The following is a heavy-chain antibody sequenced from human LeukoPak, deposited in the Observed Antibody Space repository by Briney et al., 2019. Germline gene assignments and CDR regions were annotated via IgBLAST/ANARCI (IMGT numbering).Heavy chain of an antibody. CDR3: AKDNPLWFGESGAGD. Sequence: SETLSLTCTVSGGSISSSSYYWGWIRQPPGKGLEWIGSIYYSGSTYYNPSLKSRVTISVDTSKNQFSLKLSSVTAADTAVYYCAKDNPLWFGESGAGDWGQGTLVTVSS. CDR2: IYYSGST. D-gene: IGHD3-10*01. V-gene: IGHV4-39*07. CDR1: GGSISSSSYY. J-gene: IGHJ4*02.